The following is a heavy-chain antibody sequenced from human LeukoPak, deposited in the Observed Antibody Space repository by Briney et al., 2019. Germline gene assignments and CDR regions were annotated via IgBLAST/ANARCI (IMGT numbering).Heavy chain of an antibody. Sequence: SETLSLTCAVYGGSFSGYYWSWIRQPPGKGLEWIGEINHSGSTNYNPSLKSRVTISVDTSKNQFSLKLSSVTAADTAVYYCARESKYSSTFDYWGQGTLVTVSS. D-gene: IGHD6-19*01. CDR2: INHSGST. CDR1: GGSFSGYY. V-gene: IGHV4-34*01. J-gene: IGHJ4*02. CDR3: ARESKYSSTFDY.